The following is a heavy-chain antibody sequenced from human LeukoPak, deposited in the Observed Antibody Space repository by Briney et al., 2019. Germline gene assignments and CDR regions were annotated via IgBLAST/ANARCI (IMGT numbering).Heavy chain of an antibody. V-gene: IGHV1-18*01. J-gene: IGHJ4*02. CDR2: ISGYNGRT. Sequence: ASVKVSCKASGYIFTSYYINWVRQAPGQGLEWMGWISGYNGRTDYAQMLQGRVTMTTDTSTSTAYMELRGLTSDDTAVYYCARGDNYKMLYYFEYWRQGTLVAVSS. D-gene: IGHD1-1*01. CDR1: GYIFTSYY. CDR3: ARGDNYKMLYYFEY.